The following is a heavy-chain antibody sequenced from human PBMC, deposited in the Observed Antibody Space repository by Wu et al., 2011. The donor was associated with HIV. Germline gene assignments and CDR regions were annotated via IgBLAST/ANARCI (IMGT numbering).Heavy chain of an antibody. Sequence: QVQLVQSGTEVMKPGASVKVSCKASGYTFTNYGINWLRQAPGQGLEWMGWISTYNGDTNYAQKFQGRVTMTADTSTRTAYMEMRNLRSDDTAVFFCARDYSYQLQFLGAYWGQGTLVTVSS. J-gene: IGHJ4*02. CDR2: ISTYNGDT. D-gene: IGHD2-2*01. V-gene: IGHV1-18*01. CDR3: ARDYSYQLQFLGAY. CDR1: GYTFTNYG.